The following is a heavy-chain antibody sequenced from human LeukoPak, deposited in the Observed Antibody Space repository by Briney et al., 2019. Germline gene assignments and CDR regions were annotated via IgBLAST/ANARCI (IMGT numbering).Heavy chain of an antibody. D-gene: IGHD3-10*01. J-gene: IGHJ3*02. CDR1: GGSFSGYY. Sequence: SETLSLTRAVYGGSFSGYYWRWIRQPPGKGLEWIGEINHSRSTKYNPSLKSRVTISVDTSKNQYNLKLISVTPADTAVYYCTRMPQSFGELSIGAFHIRGQGTMVTVSS. CDR2: INHSRST. CDR3: TRMPQSFGELSIGAFHI. V-gene: IGHV4-34*01.